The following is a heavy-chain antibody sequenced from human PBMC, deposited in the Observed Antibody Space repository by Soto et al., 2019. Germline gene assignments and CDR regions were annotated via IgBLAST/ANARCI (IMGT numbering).Heavy chain of an antibody. V-gene: IGHV1-69*13. CDR1: GGPFSSYA. J-gene: IGHJ3*02. CDR2: MIPIFGTA. CDR3: ARGRLATVATTRAFDI. D-gene: IGHD4-17*01. Sequence: SVKVCSKAYGGPFSSYAISLVRQAPGQGLEWMGGMIPIFGTANYAQKFQGRVTITADESTSTAYMELSSLRSEDTAVYYCARGRLATVATTRAFDIWGQGTMVTVSS.